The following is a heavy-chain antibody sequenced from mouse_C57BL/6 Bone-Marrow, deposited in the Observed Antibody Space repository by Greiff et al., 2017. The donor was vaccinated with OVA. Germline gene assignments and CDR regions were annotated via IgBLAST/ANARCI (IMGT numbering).Heavy chain of an antibody. CDR3: ARIFTTVWYFDV. CDR2: IDPSDSET. Sequence: QVQLQQSGAELVRPGSSVKLSCKASGYTFTSYWMHWVKQRPIQGLEWIGNIDPSDSETHYNQKFKDKATLTVDKSSSTAYMQLSSLTSEDSAVYYRARIFTTVWYFDVWGTGTTVTVSS. D-gene: IGHD1-1*01. V-gene: IGHV1-52*01. CDR1: GYTFTSYW. J-gene: IGHJ1*03.